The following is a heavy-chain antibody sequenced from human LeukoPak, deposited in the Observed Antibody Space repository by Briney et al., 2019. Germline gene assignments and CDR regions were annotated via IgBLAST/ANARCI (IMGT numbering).Heavy chain of an antibody. J-gene: IGHJ6*02. D-gene: IGHD6-19*01. Sequence: SQTLSLTCALSGDSVSSNSAAWNWIRQSPSRGLEWLGRTHYRSKWYIDYAGSVRSRITINPDASKNQFSLQLNSVTPEDTAVYYCARDAVAGTNYGMDVWGQGTTVTVSS. CDR2: THYRSKWYI. CDR1: GDSVSSNSAA. V-gene: IGHV6-1*01. CDR3: ARDAVAGTNYGMDV.